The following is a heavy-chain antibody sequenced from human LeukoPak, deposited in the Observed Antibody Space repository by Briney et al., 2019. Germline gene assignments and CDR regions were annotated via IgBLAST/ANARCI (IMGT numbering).Heavy chain of an antibody. CDR1: GGSISSCNYY. Sequence: SETLSLTCTVSGGSISSCNYYWVWIRQPPGTGLEGIGSICYSGSTYYNPSLKRRVTISVVTYKNQFSLKLSSVTAAETAVYYCARHSQYYDILTGYSPYSWFHPWGQGALVTVSS. CDR3: ARHSQYYDILTGYSPYSWFHP. CDR2: ICYSGST. J-gene: IGHJ5*02. D-gene: IGHD3-9*01. V-gene: IGHV4-39*01.